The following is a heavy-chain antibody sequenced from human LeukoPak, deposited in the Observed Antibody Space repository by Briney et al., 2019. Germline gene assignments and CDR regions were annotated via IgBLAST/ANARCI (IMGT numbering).Heavy chain of an antibody. V-gene: IGHV3-15*01. D-gene: IGHD5-24*01. J-gene: IGHJ4*02. CDR1: GFTFSNAW. CDR3: TRSTDGYNVDY. CDR2: IKSKTDGGTI. Sequence: GGSLRLSCAASGFTFSNAWMNWVRQAPGKGLQWVGRIKSKTDGGTIDYAAPVKGRFTISRDDSKTTLYLQMNSLKTEDTAVYYCTRSTDGYNVDYWGQGTLVTVSS.